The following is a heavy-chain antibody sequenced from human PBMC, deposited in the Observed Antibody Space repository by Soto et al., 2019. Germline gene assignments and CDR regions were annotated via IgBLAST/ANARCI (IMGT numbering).Heavy chain of an antibody. J-gene: IGHJ3*01. CDR1: GGFVSSGSYY. CDR3: ARVERGTATTVVDAFDF. V-gene: IGHV4-34*01. D-gene: IGHD1-1*01. Sequence: QVQLQQWGAGLLKPSETLSLTCAVYGGFVSSGSYYWSWIRQPPGKGLEWIGERSHSGGTHFNPSLKSRVTISVETSKNQCSLKMSSVTAADTALYYCARVERGTATTVVDAFDFRGPGTMVTVSS. CDR2: RSHSGGT.